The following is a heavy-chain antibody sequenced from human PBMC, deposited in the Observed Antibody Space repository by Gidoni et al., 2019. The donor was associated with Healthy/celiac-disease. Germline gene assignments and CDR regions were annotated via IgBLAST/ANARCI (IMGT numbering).Heavy chain of an antibody. J-gene: IGHJ3*02. D-gene: IGHD1-26*01. V-gene: IGHV3-23*01. CDR2: IIGSGGSP. CDR3: AKEDEGSSDAFDI. Sequence: EVQLLESGGGLVHPGGSLRLSCAASGFTFSSYAMSWVRQAPGKGLEWVSSIIGSGGSPYYADSVKGRFTISRDNSKNTLYLQMNSLRAEDTAVYYCAKEDEGSSDAFDIWGQGTMVTVSS. CDR1: GFTFSSYA.